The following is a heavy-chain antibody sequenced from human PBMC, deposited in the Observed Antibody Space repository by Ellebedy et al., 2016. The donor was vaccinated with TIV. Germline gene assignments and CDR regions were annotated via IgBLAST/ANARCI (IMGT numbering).Heavy chain of an antibody. CDR3: ATDRGEGGLPSFFDS. V-gene: IGHV3-21*01. J-gene: IGHJ4*02. Sequence: GESLKISCATSGFNFSGCSMNWVRQAPGKGLEWVSSISSNLHFIHYRDSVKGRFTISRDNAKNSLSLQMDSLRAEDTAVYYCATDRGEGGLPSFFDSWGQGTQVTVST. CDR1: GFNFSGCS. CDR2: ISSNLHFI. D-gene: IGHD3-10*01.